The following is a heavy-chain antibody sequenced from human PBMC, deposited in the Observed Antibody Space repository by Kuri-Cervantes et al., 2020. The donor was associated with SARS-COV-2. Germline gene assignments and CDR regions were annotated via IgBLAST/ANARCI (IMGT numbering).Heavy chain of an antibody. V-gene: IGHV1-18*04. CDR3: ARDPCGIDCWRRLDY. CDR2: ISAYNGVT. D-gene: IGHD2-21*01. CDR1: GYTFTNYG. Sequence: ASVKVSCKASGYTFTNYGITWVRQAPGQGLEWMGWISAYNGVTFFAHNFQGRVTMTVDASTSTAYMELRSLRSDDTAVYYCARDPCGIDCWRRLDYWGQGTLVTVSS. J-gene: IGHJ4*02.